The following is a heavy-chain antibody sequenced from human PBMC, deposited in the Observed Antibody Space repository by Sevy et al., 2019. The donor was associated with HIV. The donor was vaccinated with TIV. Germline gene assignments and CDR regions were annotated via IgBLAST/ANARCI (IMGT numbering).Heavy chain of an antibody. CDR3: ARMDIAVAGSYTFDY. V-gene: IGHV4-39*01. D-gene: IGHD6-19*01. J-gene: IGHJ4*02. Sequence: SETLSLTCTVSGGSIRSSSYYWGWIRQPPGKGLEWIGSIYYSWSTNYNPSLESRVTISVDTSKNQFSLKLTSVTAADTAVYYCARMDIAVAGSYTFDYWGQGTLVTVSS. CDR1: GGSIRSSSYY. CDR2: IYYSWST.